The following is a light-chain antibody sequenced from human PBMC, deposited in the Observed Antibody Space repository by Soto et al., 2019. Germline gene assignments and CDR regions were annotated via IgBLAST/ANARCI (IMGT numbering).Light chain of an antibody. CDR3: QQHGTSPYT. J-gene: IGKJ2*01. CDR2: GAS. Sequence: EIVMTQSPATLSVSPGERATLSCRASQSVSSNLAWYQQKPGQGPRLLIYGASTRATGIPGRFSGSGSGTEFTLTISRLEPEDVAVYYCQQHGTSPYTFGQGTVLEIK. V-gene: IGKV3-15*01. CDR1: QSVSSN.